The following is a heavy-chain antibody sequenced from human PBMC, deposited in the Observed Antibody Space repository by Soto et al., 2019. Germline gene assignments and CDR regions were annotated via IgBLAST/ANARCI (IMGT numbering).Heavy chain of an antibody. Sequence: QVQLQESGPGLVKPSETLSLTCTVSGGSISSYYWSWIRQPPGKGLEWIGYIYYSGSTNYNPSLKSRVTISVDTSKNQFSLKLSSVTAADTVVYYCAREEDCTNGVWYSLFDLWGRGTLVTVSS. D-gene: IGHD2-8*01. J-gene: IGHJ2*01. CDR3: AREEDCTNGVWYSLFDL. V-gene: IGHV4-59*01. CDR1: GGSISSYY. CDR2: IYYSGST.